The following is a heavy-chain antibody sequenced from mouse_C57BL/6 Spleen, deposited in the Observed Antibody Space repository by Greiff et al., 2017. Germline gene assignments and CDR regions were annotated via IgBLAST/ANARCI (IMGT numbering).Heavy chain of an antibody. D-gene: IGHD1-1*01. CDR1: GYAFSSSW. CDR2: IYPGDGDT. Sequence: QVQLKESGPELVKPGASVKISCKASGYAFSSSWMNWVKQRPGKGLEWIGRIYPGDGDTNYNGKFKGKATLTADKSSSTAYMQLSSLTSEDSAVYFCARDFDYGSSYWFAYWGQGTLVTVSA. CDR3: ARDFDYGSSYWFAY. J-gene: IGHJ3*01. V-gene: IGHV1-82*01.